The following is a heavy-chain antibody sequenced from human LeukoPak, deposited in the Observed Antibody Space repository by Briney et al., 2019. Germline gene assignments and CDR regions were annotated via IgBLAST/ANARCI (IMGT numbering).Heavy chain of an antibody. Sequence: ASVKVSCKASGSALSSYYMHWVRQAPGQGLEWMGIINPSGGSTSCAQKFQGRVTMTRDMSTSTVYMELSSLRSDDTAVYYCARDHEPMGAYYYYMDVWGKGTTVTISS. J-gene: IGHJ6*03. CDR3: ARDHEPMGAYYYYMDV. CDR2: INPSGGST. CDR1: GSALSSYY. D-gene: IGHD3-10*01. V-gene: IGHV1-46*01.